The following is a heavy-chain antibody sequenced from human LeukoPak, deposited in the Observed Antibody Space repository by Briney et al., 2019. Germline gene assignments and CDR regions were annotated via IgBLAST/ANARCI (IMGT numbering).Heavy chain of an antibody. D-gene: IGHD5-18*01. Sequence: SETLSLTCAVSGASIRSYYWSWIRQPPGKGLEWIGNVYHTGSTNYNPSLRSRVTISLDTSMSQFSLKLISVTAADTAVYYCSREGEYGYSFGPYSDYWGQGALATVSS. CDR1: GASIRSYY. CDR2: VYHTGST. V-gene: IGHV4-59*01. CDR3: SREGEYGYSFGPYSDY. J-gene: IGHJ4*02.